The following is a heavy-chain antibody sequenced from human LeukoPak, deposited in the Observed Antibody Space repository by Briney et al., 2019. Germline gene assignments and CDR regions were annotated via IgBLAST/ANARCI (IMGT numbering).Heavy chain of an antibody. Sequence: GGSLRLSCAASGFTFNNYGMHWVRQARGKGLEWGAVISFDGKVDYYADSVKGRFTISRDNAKNSLYLQMNSLRAEDTAVYYCARDGITMVRGVNYYWGQGTLVTVSS. J-gene: IGHJ4*02. D-gene: IGHD3-10*01. V-gene: IGHV3-30*03. CDR3: ARDGITMVRGVNYY. CDR1: GFTFNNYG. CDR2: ISFDGKVD.